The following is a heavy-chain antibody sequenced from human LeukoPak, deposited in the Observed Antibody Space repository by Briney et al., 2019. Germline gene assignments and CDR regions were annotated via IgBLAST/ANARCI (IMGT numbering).Heavy chain of an antibody. Sequence: PSETLSLTCAVYGGSFSGYYWSWIRQPPGKGPEWIGYVYYTGSSNYNPSLKSRVTISVDTSKSQFSLKLRSVTAADTAVYYCAREMYGDYVPNTLDIWGQGAMVTVSS. J-gene: IGHJ3*02. CDR1: GGSFSGYY. CDR3: AREMYGDYVPNTLDI. V-gene: IGHV4-34*11. CDR2: VYYTGSS. D-gene: IGHD4-17*01.